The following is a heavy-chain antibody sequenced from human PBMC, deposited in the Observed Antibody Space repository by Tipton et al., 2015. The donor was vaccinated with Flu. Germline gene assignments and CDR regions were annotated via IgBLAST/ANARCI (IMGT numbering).Heavy chain of an antibody. J-gene: IGHJ4*02. Sequence: LSLTCAVYGGSFSGYYWSWIRQPPGKGLEWIGEINHSGSTNYNPSLKSRVTISVDTSKNQFSLKLSSVTAADTAVYYCARLGIAARRGTFDYWGQGTLVTVSS. D-gene: IGHD6-6*01. CDR1: GGSFSGYY. CDR2: INHSGST. V-gene: IGHV4-34*01. CDR3: ARLGIAARRGTFDY.